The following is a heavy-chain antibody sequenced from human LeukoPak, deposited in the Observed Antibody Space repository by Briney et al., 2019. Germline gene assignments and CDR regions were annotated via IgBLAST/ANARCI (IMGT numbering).Heavy chain of an antibody. CDR3: AKDPYSGSYLYSEFDY. Sequence: PGRSLRLSCAASGFTFDDYAMHWVRQAPGKGLEGVSGISWNSGSIGYADSVKGRFTSSRDNAENSLYLQMNSLRAEDTAVYYCAKDPYSGSYLYSEFDYWGQGTLVTVSS. J-gene: IGHJ4*02. CDR2: ISWNSGSI. V-gene: IGHV3-9*01. D-gene: IGHD1-26*01. CDR1: GFTFDDYA.